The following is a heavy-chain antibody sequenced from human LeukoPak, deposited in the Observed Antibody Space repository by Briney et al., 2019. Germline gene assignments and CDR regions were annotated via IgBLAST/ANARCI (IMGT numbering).Heavy chain of an antibody. V-gene: IGHV4-59*08. CDR3: ARLMELIRSPEFYLDY. D-gene: IGHD2-15*01. J-gene: IGHJ4*02. Sequence: SETLSLTCTVSGGSISSYYWTWIRQPPGKGLEWIGFIYYSGSTNYSPSLKRRVSISVDTSKNQFSLKLTSVTAADTAIYYCARLMELIRSPEFYLDYWGQGALVTVSS. CDR2: IYYSGST. CDR1: GGSISSYY.